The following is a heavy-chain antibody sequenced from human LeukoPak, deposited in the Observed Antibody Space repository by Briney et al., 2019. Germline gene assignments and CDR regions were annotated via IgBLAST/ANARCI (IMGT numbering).Heavy chain of an antibody. Sequence: GGSLRLSCAASGFTFSSYAMSWVRLAPGKGLEWVSGISGSGGSTYYADSVKGRFTISRDNSKNTLYLQMSNLRVEDTAIYYCAKGTYGAGVRGNFEYWGQGTLVTVSS. D-gene: IGHD3-10*01. CDR1: GFTFSSYA. CDR2: ISGSGGST. J-gene: IGHJ4*02. CDR3: AKGTYGAGVRGNFEY. V-gene: IGHV3-23*01.